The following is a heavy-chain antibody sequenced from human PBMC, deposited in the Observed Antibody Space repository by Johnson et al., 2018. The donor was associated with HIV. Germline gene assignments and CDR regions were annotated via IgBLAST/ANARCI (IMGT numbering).Heavy chain of an antibody. V-gene: IGHV3-23*04. D-gene: IGHD3-22*01. CDR1: GFTFSSYA. Sequence: VQLVESGGGLVQPGGSPRLSCPASGFTFSSYAMSWVRQAPGKGLEWVSAISGSGGSTYYADSVKGRFTISRDNSKNTLYLQMNSLRAEDTAVYSCARESGWGHDAFDIWGQGTMVTVSS. CDR3: ARESGWGHDAFDI. J-gene: IGHJ3*02. CDR2: ISGSGGST.